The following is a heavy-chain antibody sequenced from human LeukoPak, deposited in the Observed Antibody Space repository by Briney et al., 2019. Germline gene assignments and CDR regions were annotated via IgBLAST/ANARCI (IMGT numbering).Heavy chain of an antibody. CDR2: IWYDGSNK. Sequence: GGSLRLSCAASGFTLSSYGMHWVRQAPGKGLEWVAVIWYDGSNKYYADSVKGRFTISRDNSKNTLYLQMNSLRAEDTAVYYCARAKGYSSGWTEYWGQGTLVTVSS. J-gene: IGHJ4*02. CDR1: GFTLSSYG. D-gene: IGHD6-19*01. V-gene: IGHV3-33*01. CDR3: ARAKGYSSGWTEY.